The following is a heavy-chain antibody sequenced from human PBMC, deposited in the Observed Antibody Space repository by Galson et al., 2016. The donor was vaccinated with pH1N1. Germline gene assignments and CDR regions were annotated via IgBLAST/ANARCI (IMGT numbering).Heavy chain of an antibody. D-gene: IGHD1-26*01. J-gene: IGHJ4*02. Sequence: QSGAEVKRPGESLRISCKGSGYNFTNYWISWVRQMPGKGLEWMGKIDPEDSHINYYPSFRGHVTISADKSITTAYLRWNSLKASDTAMYYCIRQTIVGATADCWGPGTLVTVSS. CDR3: IRQTIVGATADC. CDR2: IDPEDSHI. CDR1: GYNFTNYW. V-gene: IGHV5-10-1*01.